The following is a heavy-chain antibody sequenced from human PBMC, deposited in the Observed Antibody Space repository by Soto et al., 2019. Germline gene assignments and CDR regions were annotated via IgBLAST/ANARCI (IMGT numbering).Heavy chain of an antibody. V-gene: IGHV1-46*01. CDR2: INPSGDST. D-gene: IGHD5-12*01. CDR1: GYTFTSYY. J-gene: IGHJ3*02. Sequence: GASVKVSCKASGYTFTSYYLNWVRQAPGQGLEWMAIINPSGDSTSYAQRFQGRVTMTRDTPTSTVYMELSSLRSEDTAVYYCARASGYHAFDIWGQGTMVTVSS. CDR3: ARASGYHAFDI.